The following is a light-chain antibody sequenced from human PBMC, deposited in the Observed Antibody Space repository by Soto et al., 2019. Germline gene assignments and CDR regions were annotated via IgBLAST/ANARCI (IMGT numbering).Light chain of an antibody. Sequence: DIQMTQSPSTLSASVGDRVTITCRASQSIARWVAWYQQKPGQAPKLLIYDASTLESGVPSRFSGSGSGTEFTLTIISRQPYDFATYYCQQYNSYWTFGPGTKVEIK. CDR2: DAS. J-gene: IGKJ1*01. V-gene: IGKV1-5*01. CDR1: QSIARW. CDR3: QQYNSYWT.